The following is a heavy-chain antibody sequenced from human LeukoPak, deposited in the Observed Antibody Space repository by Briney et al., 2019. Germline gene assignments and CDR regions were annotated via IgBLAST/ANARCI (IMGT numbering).Heavy chain of an antibody. Sequence: PGGSLRLSCAASGFTFSSYGMHWVRQAPGKGLGWVAFIRYDGSNKYYADSVKGRFTISRDNSKNTLYLQMNSLRAEDTAVYYCAKDSPSFSYDILDWGQGTLVTVSS. J-gene: IGHJ4*02. CDR2: IRYDGSNK. D-gene: IGHD3-9*01. CDR3: AKDSPSFSYDILD. V-gene: IGHV3-30*02. CDR1: GFTFSSYG.